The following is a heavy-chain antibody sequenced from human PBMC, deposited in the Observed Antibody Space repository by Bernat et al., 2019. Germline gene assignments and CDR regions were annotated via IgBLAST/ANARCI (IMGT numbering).Heavy chain of an antibody. CDR3: ARLLALAAATPFDY. CDR2: LYYSGST. J-gene: IGHJ4*02. D-gene: IGHD2-15*01. CDR1: GGSISISSYY. Sequence: QLQLQESGPGLVKPSETLSLTCTVSGGSISISSYYWGWIRQPPGKGLEWIGSLYYSGSTYYNPTLKSRVTISVDTSKNQFSLKLSSVTAADTAVYYCARLLALAAATPFDYWGQGTLVTVSS. V-gene: IGHV4-39*01.